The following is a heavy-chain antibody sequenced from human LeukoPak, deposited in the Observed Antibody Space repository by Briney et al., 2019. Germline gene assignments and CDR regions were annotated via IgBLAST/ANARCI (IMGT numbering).Heavy chain of an antibody. J-gene: IGHJ4*02. V-gene: IGHV3-30-3*02. CDR1: RFTFSSYA. CDR3: AKIPAAVYYFDY. D-gene: IGHD2-2*01. Sequence: GGSLRLSCAASRFTFSSYAMHWVRQAPGKGLEWVAVISYDGSNKYYADSVKGRFTISRDNSKNTLYLQVNSLRAEDTAVYYCAKIPAAVYYFDYWGQGTPVTVSS. CDR2: ISYDGSNK.